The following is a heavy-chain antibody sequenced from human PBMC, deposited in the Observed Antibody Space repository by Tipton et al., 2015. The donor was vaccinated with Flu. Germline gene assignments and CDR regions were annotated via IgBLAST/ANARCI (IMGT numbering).Heavy chain of an antibody. CDR3: AKEGSYNILTNYYNKGVDP. D-gene: IGHD3-9*01. Sequence: SLTCTVSGGSISSYTYYWGWFRQSPGTGLEWIGSIYYSGTTYYNPSPKSRVTMSIDTSKNQFSLKVTSVTAADTAVYYCAKEGSYNILTNYYNKGVDPWGQGTLVIVSS. CDR2: IYYSGTT. V-gene: IGHV4-39*07. CDR1: GGSISSYTYY. J-gene: IGHJ5*02.